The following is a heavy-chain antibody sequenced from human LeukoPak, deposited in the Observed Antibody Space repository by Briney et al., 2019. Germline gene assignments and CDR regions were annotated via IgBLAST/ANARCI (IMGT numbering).Heavy chain of an antibody. Sequence: SETLSLTCTISGGSVSDYHWSWIPQSPGKGLVWIGYSYHTGTHSYRPSLRSRVNISADTSQNQFSLKLSSVTAADTAVYYCASRKLGNDYWGQGTLVTVSS. CDR1: GGSVSDYH. V-gene: IGHV4-59*02. CDR2: SYHTGTH. D-gene: IGHD7-27*01. J-gene: IGHJ4*02. CDR3: ASRKLGNDY.